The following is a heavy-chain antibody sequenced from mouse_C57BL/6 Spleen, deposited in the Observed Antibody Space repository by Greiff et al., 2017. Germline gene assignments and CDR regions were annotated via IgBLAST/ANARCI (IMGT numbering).Heavy chain of an antibody. CDR3: ARSGDVRAMDY. CDR1: GYTFTSYW. CDR2: IYPGSGST. D-gene: IGHD3-1*01. Sequence: QVQLQQSGAELVKPGASVKMSCKASGYTFTSYWITWVKQRPGQGLEWIGDIYPGSGSTNYNEKFKSKATLTVDTSSSTAYMQLSSLTSEDSAVYYCARSGDVRAMDYWGQGTSVTVSS. V-gene: IGHV1-55*01. J-gene: IGHJ4*01.